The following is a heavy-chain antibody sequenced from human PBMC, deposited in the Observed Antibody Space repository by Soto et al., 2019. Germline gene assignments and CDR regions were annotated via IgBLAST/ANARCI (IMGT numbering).Heavy chain of an antibody. CDR3: ARQQWLGSYYYYYGMDV. V-gene: IGHV5-10-1*01. J-gene: IGHJ6*02. D-gene: IGHD6-19*01. CDR2: IDPSDSYT. Sequence: GESLKISCNGSGYSFTSYWISWVRQMPGKGLEWMGRIDPSDSYTNYSPSFQGHVTISADKSISTAYLQWSSLKASDTAMYYCARQQWLGSYYYYYGMDVWGQGTTVTISS. CDR1: GYSFTSYW.